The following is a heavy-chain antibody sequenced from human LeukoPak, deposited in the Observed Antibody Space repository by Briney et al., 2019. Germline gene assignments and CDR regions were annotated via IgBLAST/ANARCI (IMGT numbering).Heavy chain of an antibody. CDR2: MNPNSGNT. V-gene: IGHV1-8*01. CDR3: ARGPRGPRGNWFDP. CDR1: GYTFTSYD. J-gene: IGHJ5*02. Sequence: GASVKVSCKASGYTFTSYDINWVRQATGQGLECMGWMNPNSGNTGYAQKFQGRVTMTRNTSISTAYMELSSLRSEDTAVYYCARGPRGPRGNWFDPWGQGTLVTVSS. D-gene: IGHD3-10*01.